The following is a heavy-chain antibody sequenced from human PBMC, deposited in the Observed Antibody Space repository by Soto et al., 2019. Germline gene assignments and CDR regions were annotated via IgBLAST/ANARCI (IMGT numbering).Heavy chain of an antibody. V-gene: IGHV4-4*02. CDR2: IYRTGST. J-gene: IGHJ4*02. Sequence: TLSLPCAVSGGTFTSNKWWTCRRHPPGQGLECIWEIYRTGSTNYNPSLKSRVTISLDNSKNQFSLKVTCLTAADTAVYYFASWDPGISFDYWGQGTLGTVSS. CDR1: GGTFTSNKW. D-gene: IGHD1-26*01. CDR3: ASWDPGISFDY.